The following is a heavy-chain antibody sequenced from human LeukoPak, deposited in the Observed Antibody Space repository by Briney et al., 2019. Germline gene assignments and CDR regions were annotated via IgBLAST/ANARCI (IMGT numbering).Heavy chain of an antibody. CDR3: AKERDSRGYFDY. CDR2: ISGSGGST. V-gene: IGHV3-23*01. D-gene: IGHD3-22*01. J-gene: IGHJ4*02. Sequence: GGSLRLSCAVSGFTFSTYAMSWVRQAPGKGLEWVSAISGSGGSTYYADSAKGRFTISRDNSKNTLYLQMNSLRAEDTAVYYCAKERDSRGYFDYWGQGTLVTVSS. CDR1: GFTFSTYA.